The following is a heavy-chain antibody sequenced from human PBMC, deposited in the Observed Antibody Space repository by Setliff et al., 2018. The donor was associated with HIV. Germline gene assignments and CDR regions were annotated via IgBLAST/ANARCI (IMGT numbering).Heavy chain of an antibody. CDR2: VIPILGIA. V-gene: IGHV1-69*02. J-gene: IGHJ5*02. Sequence: ASVKVSCKASGGTFSSYTISWVRQASGQGLEWMGRVIPILGIANNAQKFQGRVTMTADKSTSTAYMELSSLRSDDTAVYYCASTTYYYDSSGHPPGWFDPRGQGTLVTVSS. CDR1: GGTFSSYT. CDR3: ASTTYYYDSSGHPPGWFDP. D-gene: IGHD3-22*01.